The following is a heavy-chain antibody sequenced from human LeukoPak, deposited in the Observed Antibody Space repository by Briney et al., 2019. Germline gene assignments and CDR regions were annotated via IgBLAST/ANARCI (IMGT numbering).Heavy chain of an antibody. V-gene: IGHV3-74*01. CDR1: GFTFSRYW. CDR2: INNDGSST. Sequence: GGSLRLSCAASGFTFSRYWMHWVRQAPGKGLVWVSRINNDGSSTTYADSVKGRFTISRDNAKNTLSLQMNSLRPEDTAVYYCARGAYCGGDCPLPIPLYWGQGTLVTVSS. J-gene: IGHJ4*02. CDR3: ARGAYCGGDCPLPIPLY. D-gene: IGHD2-21*01.